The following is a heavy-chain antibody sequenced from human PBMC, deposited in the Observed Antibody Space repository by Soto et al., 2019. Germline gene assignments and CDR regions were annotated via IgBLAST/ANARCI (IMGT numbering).Heavy chain of an antibody. D-gene: IGHD2-8*01. V-gene: IGHV3-48*03. CDR1: GFTFSGYE. CDR3: AKGSKHCTNGVCYNHYGMDV. J-gene: IGHJ6*02. CDR2: ISGSGSTI. Sequence: GSLRLSCAASGFTFSGYEMNWVRQAPGKGLGWVSYISGSGSTIYYADSLKGRFTISRDNAKDSLYLQMNSLRAEDTAVYYCAKGSKHCTNGVCYNHYGMDVWGQGTTVTVSS.